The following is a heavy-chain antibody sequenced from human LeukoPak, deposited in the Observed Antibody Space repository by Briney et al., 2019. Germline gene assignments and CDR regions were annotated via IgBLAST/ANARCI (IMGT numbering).Heavy chain of an antibody. CDR2: IYYSGST. D-gene: IGHD6-6*01. Sequence: SETLSLTCTVSGDSFSSNNYWTWVRQPPGKGLEWIGSIYYSGSTYYNPSLKSRVTILLDTSRNQFSLKLSSVSAADTAVYYCASFIEYTSSDAFDIWGQGTMVTVSS. CDR1: GDSFSSNNY. CDR3: ASFIEYTSSDAFDI. V-gene: IGHV4-39*01. J-gene: IGHJ3*02.